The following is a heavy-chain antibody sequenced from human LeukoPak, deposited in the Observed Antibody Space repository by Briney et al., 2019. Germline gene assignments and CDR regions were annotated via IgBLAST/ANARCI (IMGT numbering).Heavy chain of an antibody. CDR2: ISWKSGGI. CDR1: GFTFDVYA. V-gene: IGHV3-9*01. Sequence: GGSLRLSCAASGFTFDVYAVHWARQGPGKGLGWVSAISWKSGGIGYAGCVKGRFTICRDNATKSLYLQMDSLRPEDTALYYCAKGVTGAGTNYFDYWGQGTLVTVSS. J-gene: IGHJ4*02. CDR3: AKGVTGAGTNYFDY. D-gene: IGHD6-13*01.